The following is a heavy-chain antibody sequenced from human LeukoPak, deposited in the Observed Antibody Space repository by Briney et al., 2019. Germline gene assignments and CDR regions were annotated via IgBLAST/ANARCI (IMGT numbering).Heavy chain of an antibody. CDR3: ARLGNYGDYPLDY. V-gene: IGHV5-51*01. D-gene: IGHD4-17*01. CDR2: IYPGDSDT. CDR1: GYSFTSYW. Sequence: GASLQISCKGSGYSFTSYWIGWVRQMPGEGLEWMGIIYPGDSDTRYSPSFQGQVTISADKSISTAYLQWSSLKASDTAMYYCARLGNYGDYPLDYWGQGTLVTVSS. J-gene: IGHJ4*02.